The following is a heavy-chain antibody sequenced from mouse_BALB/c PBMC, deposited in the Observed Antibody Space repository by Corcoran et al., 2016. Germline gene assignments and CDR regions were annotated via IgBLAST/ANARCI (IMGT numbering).Heavy chain of an antibody. CDR2: INTHSGVP. V-gene: IGHV9-4*02. CDR1: GYTFTTAG. D-gene: IGHD3-1*01. Sequence: QIQLVQSGPELKKPGETVRISCKASGYTFTTAGMQWVQKMPGKGLKWIGWINTHSGVPKYAEDFKGRFAFSLETSASTAYLQISNLKNEDTATYFCARSSSGFNFDYWGQGTTLTVSS. J-gene: IGHJ2*01. CDR3: ARSSSGFNFDY.